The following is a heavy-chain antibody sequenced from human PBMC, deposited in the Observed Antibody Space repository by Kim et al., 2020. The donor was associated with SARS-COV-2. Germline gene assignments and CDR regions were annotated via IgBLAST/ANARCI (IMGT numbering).Heavy chain of an antibody. CDR2: ISYDGSNK. CDR1: GFTFSSYA. CDR3: ARAVTTSNWFDP. Sequence: GGSRRLSCAASGFTFSSYAMHWVRQAPGKGLEWVAVISYDGSNKYYADSVKGRFTISRDNSKHTLYLQMNSLRAEDTAVYYCARAVTTSNWFDPWGQGTLVTVSS. V-gene: IGHV3-30*04. J-gene: IGHJ5*02. D-gene: IGHD4-17*01.